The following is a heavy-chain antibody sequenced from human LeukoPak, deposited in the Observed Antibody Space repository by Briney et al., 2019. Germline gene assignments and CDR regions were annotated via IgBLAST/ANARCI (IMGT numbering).Heavy chain of an antibody. CDR3: ARVNLRGSQYNWFDP. V-gene: IGHV1-69*02. Sequence: GASVKVSCKASGGALNSHILTWVRQAPGQGLEWMGKITPIIDVSKYAQKFQGRLTLTADKSTATVYMELSGLKSEDTAVYYCARVNLRGSQYNWFDPWGQGTLVTVSS. CDR1: GGALNSHI. CDR2: ITPIIDVS. D-gene: IGHD1-26*01. J-gene: IGHJ5*02.